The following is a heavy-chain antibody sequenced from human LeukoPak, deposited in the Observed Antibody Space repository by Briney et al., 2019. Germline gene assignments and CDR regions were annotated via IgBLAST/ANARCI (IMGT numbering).Heavy chain of an antibody. CDR2: ISCDGSNK. D-gene: IGHD4-11*01. Sequence: GGSLRLSCAASGFTFSSYAMHWVRQAPGKGLEWVAVISCDGSNKYYADSVKGRFTASRDNARNTLYLQINSLRAEDSAVYYCTRDRTTITLFELWGQGTLVTVSS. CDR3: TRDRTTITLFEL. V-gene: IGHV3-30-3*01. CDR1: GFTFSSYA. J-gene: IGHJ4*02.